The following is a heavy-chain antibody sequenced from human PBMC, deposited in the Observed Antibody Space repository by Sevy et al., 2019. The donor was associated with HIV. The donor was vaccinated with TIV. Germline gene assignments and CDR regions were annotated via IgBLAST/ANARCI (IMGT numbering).Heavy chain of an antibody. CDR2: LSFGCGEI. J-gene: IGHJ4*02. Sequence: GGSLRLSCAASGFTFSKYSMSWVRQPPGKGLEWVSTLSFGCGEINYADSVKGRFTISRDNSKSSLYLQMNNLRPEDTAVYCGAREGCTKPHDYWGQGTLVTVSS. D-gene: IGHD2-8*01. V-gene: IGHV3-23*01. CDR3: AREGCTKPHDY. CDR1: GFTFSKYS.